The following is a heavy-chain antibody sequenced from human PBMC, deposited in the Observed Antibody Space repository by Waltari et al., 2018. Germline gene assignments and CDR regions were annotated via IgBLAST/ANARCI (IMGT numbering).Heavy chain of an antibody. V-gene: IGHV3-23*04. Sequence: EVQLVESGGGLVQPGGSLKLSCATSGFTFSSSAMTWVRQAPGMGLEWVSDISVGGGNTYYADSVKGRFTISRDNSKNILYLEMKTLRAEDTAIYYCARTGARWLQFAAFDIWGQGTMVTVSS. J-gene: IGHJ3*02. D-gene: IGHD5-12*01. CDR1: GFTFSSSA. CDR2: ISVGGGNT. CDR3: ARTGARWLQFAAFDI.